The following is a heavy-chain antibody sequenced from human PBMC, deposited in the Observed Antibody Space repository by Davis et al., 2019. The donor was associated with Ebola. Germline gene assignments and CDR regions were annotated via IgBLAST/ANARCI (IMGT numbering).Heavy chain of an antibody. Sequence: ASVKVSCKASGGTFSSYAISWVRQAPGQGLEWMGWISAYNGNTNYAQKLQGRVTMTTDTSTSTAYMELSRLRSDDTAVYYCAREKKLGSGMDVWGQGTTVTVSS. V-gene: IGHV1-18*01. CDR1: GGTFSSYA. D-gene: IGHD6-13*01. CDR3: AREKKLGSGMDV. J-gene: IGHJ6*02. CDR2: ISAYNGNT.